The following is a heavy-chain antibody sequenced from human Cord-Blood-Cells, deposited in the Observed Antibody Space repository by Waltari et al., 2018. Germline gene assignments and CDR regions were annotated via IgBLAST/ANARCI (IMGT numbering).Heavy chain of an antibody. CDR1: GGSFSGYY. V-gene: IGHV4-34*01. Sequence: QVQLQQWGAGLLKPSETLSLTCAVYGGSFSGYYWSWIRQPPGKGLEWIGEINHSGRTNYNTSLKSRVTISVDTSKNQFSLKVSSVTAADTAVYYCARAGTRTTVDYWGQGTLVTVSS. CDR2: INHSGRT. CDR3: ARAGTRTTVDY. D-gene: IGHD4-17*01. J-gene: IGHJ4*02.